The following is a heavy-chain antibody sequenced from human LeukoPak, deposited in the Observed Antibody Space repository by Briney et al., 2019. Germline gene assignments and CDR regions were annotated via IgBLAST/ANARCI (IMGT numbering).Heavy chain of an antibody. CDR1: GFTFSSYA. CDR3: AKNPWKYSSSWYLYYFDY. V-gene: IGHV3-23*01. CDR2: ISGSGGST. J-gene: IGHJ4*02. Sequence: GGSLRLSCAASGFTFSSYAMSWVRQAPGKGLEWVSAISGSGGSTYYADSVKSRFTISRDNSKNTLYLQMNSLRAEDTAVYYCAKNPWKYSSSWYLYYFDYWGQGTLVTVSS. D-gene: IGHD6-13*01.